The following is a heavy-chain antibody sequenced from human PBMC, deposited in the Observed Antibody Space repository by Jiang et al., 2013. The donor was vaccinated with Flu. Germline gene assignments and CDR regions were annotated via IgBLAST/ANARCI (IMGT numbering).Heavy chain of an antibody. D-gene: IGHD3-22*01. V-gene: IGHV3-48*02. J-gene: IGHJ5*02. CDR2: ISSSGDSI. CDR3: ARDDYDSSGYCP. CDR1: EFTLSNYN. Sequence: VQLLESGGGLVQPGGSLRLSCEVSEFTLSNYNMNWVRQAPGKGLEWVSYISSSGDSIYYADSVKGRFTISRDNAKNSLYLQMNSLRDEDMAVYYCARDDYDSSGYCPWGQGTLVTVSS.